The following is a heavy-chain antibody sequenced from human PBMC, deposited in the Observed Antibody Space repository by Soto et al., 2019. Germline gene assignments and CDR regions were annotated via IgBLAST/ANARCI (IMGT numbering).Heavy chain of an antibody. V-gene: IGHV4-31*03. CDR3: VGQQLPRLSPGNYYYGMDV. CDR1: GGSISSGGYY. CDR2: IYYSGST. Sequence: QVQLQESGPGLVKPSQTLSLTCTVSGGSISSGGYYWSWIRQHPGKGLEWIGYIYYSGSTYYNPSLKSRVPISVDTSKNQFSLKLSSVTAADTAVYYCVGQQLPRLSPGNYYYGMDVWGQGTTVTVSS. J-gene: IGHJ6*02. D-gene: IGHD6-13*01.